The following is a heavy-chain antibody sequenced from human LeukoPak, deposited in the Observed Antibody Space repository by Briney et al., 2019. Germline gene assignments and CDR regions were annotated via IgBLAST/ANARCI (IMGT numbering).Heavy chain of an antibody. CDR3: TAVTHFYL. V-gene: IGHV3-15*01. J-gene: IGHJ4*02. D-gene: IGHD2/OR15-2a*01. CDR1: GFTFSGAW. CDR2: IQGGGTT. Sequence: GGSLRLSCAGSGFTFSGAWLSWVRQAQGKGLEWIGRIQGGGTTDYAAPVKGRFTISRDDSKATLYLQMNSLKTEDTAIYYCTAVTHFYLGGQGILVTVSS.